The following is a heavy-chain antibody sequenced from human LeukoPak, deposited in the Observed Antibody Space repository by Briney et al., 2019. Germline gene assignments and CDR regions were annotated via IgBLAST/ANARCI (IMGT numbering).Heavy chain of an antibody. CDR1: GFTFSDFW. D-gene: IGHD3-16*01. Sequence: PGGSLRLSCAASGFTFSDFWMGWVRQAPGKGLEWVANINQDGSENYYVDSVKGRFTISRDNAKNSLYLQMNSLRAEDTAVYYCARELRTFDSWGQGTLVTVSS. CDR2: INQDGSEN. J-gene: IGHJ4*02. CDR3: ARELRTFDS. V-gene: IGHV3-7*01.